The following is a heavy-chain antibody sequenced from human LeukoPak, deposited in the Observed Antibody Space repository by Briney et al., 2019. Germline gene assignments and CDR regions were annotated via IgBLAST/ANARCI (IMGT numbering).Heavy chain of an antibody. V-gene: IGHV3-43D*03. CDR1: GFTFDDYA. CDR2: ISWDGGST. J-gene: IGHJ4*02. D-gene: IGHD6-13*01. Sequence: GGSLRLSCAASGFTFDDYAMHWVRQAPGKGLEWVSLISWDGGSTYYADSVKGRFTISRDNAKNSLYLQMNSLRAEGTAVYYCARDGTAVGINYDYWGQGTLVTVSS. CDR3: ARDGTAVGINYDY.